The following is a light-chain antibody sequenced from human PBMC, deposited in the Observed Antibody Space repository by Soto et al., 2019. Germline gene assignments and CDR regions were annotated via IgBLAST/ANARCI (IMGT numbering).Light chain of an antibody. CDR2: DVT. CDR3: SSYSISTTRVV. Sequence: QSVLTQPASVSGSPGQSIAISCTGTGSDIGGYNYVSWYQQHPGKAPKFIIYDVTNRPSGVSARFSGSKSGNTASLTISGLQTEDEADYYCSSYSISTTRVVFGGGTQLTVL. J-gene: IGLJ2*01. CDR1: GSDIGGYNY. V-gene: IGLV2-14*03.